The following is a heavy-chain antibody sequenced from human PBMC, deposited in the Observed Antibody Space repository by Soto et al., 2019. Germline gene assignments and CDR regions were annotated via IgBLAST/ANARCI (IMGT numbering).Heavy chain of an antibody. V-gene: IGHV1-58*01. J-gene: IGHJ6*02. CDR2: IVVGSGNT. CDR3: AAGYCSSTSCYTYYYYYGMDV. CDR1: GFTFTSSA. D-gene: IGHD2-2*01. Sequence: SVKISFNASGFTFTSSAVQWVRQARGQRLDCIGWIVVGSGNTNYAQKFQERVTSHRDMSTSTAYVELSILRSYDTDVYYCAAGYCSSTSCYTYYYYYGMDVWG.